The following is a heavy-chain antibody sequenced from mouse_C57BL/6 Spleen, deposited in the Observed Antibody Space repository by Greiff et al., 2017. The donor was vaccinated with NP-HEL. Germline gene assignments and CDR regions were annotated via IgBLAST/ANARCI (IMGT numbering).Heavy chain of an antibody. CDR1: GFTFSNYW. CDR2: IRLKSDNYAT. V-gene: IGHV6-3*01. Sequence: EVKVVESGGGLVQPGGSMKLSCVASGFTFSNYWMNWVRQSPEKGLEWVAQIRLKSDNYATHSAESVKGRFTISRDDSKSSVYLHMNNLRAEDTVIYYCTDYYGSSGGYYYAMDYWGQGTSVTVSS. J-gene: IGHJ4*01. CDR3: TDYYGSSGGYYYAMDY. D-gene: IGHD1-1*01.